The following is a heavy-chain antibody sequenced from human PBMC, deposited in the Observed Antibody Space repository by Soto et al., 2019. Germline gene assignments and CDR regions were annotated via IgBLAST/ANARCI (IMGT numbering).Heavy chain of an antibody. D-gene: IGHD4-17*01. J-gene: IGHJ6*02. CDR1: GFTFSSYA. CDR2: ISGSGGST. Sequence: GGVLRLSCAASGFTFSSYAMSWVRQAPGKGLEWVSAISGSGGSTYYADSVKGRFTISRDNSKNTLYLQMNSLRAEDTAVYYCARDGDVFAAVTNYYYYGMDVWGQGTTVTVSS. V-gene: IGHV3-23*01. CDR3: ARDGDVFAAVTNYYYYGMDV.